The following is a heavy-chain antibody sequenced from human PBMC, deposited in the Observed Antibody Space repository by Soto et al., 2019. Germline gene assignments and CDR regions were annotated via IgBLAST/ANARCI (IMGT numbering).Heavy chain of an antibody. CDR1: GFTFSSFG. V-gene: IGHV3-30*18. D-gene: IGHD3-3*01. J-gene: IGHJ4*02. CDR2: ISYDGSNK. CDR3: AKDRVFLFDY. Sequence: GGSLRLSCAAPGFTFSSFGMHWVRQAPGKGLEWVAVISYDGSNKYYADSVKGRFTISRDNSKNTLYLQMNSLRAEDTAVYYCAKDRVFLFDYWGQGTLVTVSS.